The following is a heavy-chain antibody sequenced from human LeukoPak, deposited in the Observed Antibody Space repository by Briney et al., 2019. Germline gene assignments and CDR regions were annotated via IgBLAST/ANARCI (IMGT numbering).Heavy chain of an antibody. J-gene: IGHJ4*02. CDR3: ARVLYGGTSPLNY. D-gene: IGHD4-23*01. Sequence: GASVKVSCKASGYTFTSYDINWVRQATGQGLECMGWMNPNSGNTGFAQKFQGRVTITRNTSISTAYMELSSLRSEDTAVYYCARVLYGGTSPLNYWGQGTLVTVSS. CDR2: MNPNSGNT. V-gene: IGHV1-8*03. CDR1: GYTFTSYD.